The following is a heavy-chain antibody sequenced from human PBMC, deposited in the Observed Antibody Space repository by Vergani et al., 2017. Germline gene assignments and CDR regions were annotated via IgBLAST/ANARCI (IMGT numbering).Heavy chain of an antibody. CDR1: GFSFGSYG. CDR2: LRYDGTTK. D-gene: IGHD2-2*01. CDR3: VKDRGASIGFDD. V-gene: IGHV3-30*02. J-gene: IGHJ4*02. Sequence: VQLVESGGGVVQPGGSLRLSCAASGFSFGSYGMHWVRGRQAPGKGLEWLSYLRYDGTTKQYADSVKGRFTISRDNSKNMLYLQMDSLRPEDTAMFYCVKDRGASIGFDDWGQGTQVTVSS.